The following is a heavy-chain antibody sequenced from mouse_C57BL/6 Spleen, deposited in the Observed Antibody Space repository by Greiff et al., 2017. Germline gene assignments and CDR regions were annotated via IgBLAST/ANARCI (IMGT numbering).Heavy chain of an antibody. CDR2: FYPGSGSI. D-gene: IGHD2-4*01. CDR1: GYTFTEYT. Sequence: VQLVESGAELVKPGASVKLSCKASGYTFTEYTIHWVKQRSGQGLEWIGWFYPGSGSIKYNEKFKDKATLTADKSSSTVYMELSRLTSEDSAVYFCARHEGDDYDLYWYFDVWGTGTTVTVSS. V-gene: IGHV1-62-2*01. J-gene: IGHJ1*03. CDR3: ARHEGDDYDLYWYFDV.